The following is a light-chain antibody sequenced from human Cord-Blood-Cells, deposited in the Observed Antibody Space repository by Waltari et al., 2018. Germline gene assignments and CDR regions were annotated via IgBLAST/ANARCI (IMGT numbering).Light chain of an antibody. CDR1: QRVSSSY. V-gene: IGKV3D-20*01. Sequence: EIVLTQSPATLSLSPGERATLSCGASQRVSSSYLAWYQQKPGLAPRLLIYDASSRATGIPDRFSGSGAGTDFTLTINRLEPEDFAVYYCQQYGSSPWTFGQGTKVEIK. CDR3: QQYGSSPWT. J-gene: IGKJ1*01. CDR2: DAS.